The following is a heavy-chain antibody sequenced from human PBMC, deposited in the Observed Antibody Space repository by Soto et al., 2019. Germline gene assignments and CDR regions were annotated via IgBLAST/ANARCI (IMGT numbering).Heavy chain of an antibody. Sequence: ASVKVSCKAPRDTFTSYYINWVRQAPGQGLERMGVINPHGGSTAYAQKFKGRVTLTRDTSASTVYMEVSSLTSEDTAMYYCARSSGGNFGIIIEGTNWFAPWVQGTLVTVSS. CDR1: RDTFTSYY. D-gene: IGHD1-26*01. J-gene: IGHJ5*02. CDR2: INPHGGST. V-gene: IGHV1-46*01. CDR3: ARSSGGNFGIIIEGTNWFAP.